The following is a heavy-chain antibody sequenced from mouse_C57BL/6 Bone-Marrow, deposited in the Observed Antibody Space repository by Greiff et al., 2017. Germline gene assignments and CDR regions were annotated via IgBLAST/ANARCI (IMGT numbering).Heavy chain of an antibody. CDR1: GFTFSSYG. CDR3: ARGKNDGYCVWYFDV. CDR2: ISSGGSYT. J-gene: IGHJ1*03. Sequence: EVKLMESGGGLVKPGGSLKLSCAASGFTFSSYGMSWVRQTPDKRLEWVATISSGGSYTYYPYSVKGRFTISSDNAKNTLYLQMSSLKAEDTAMYYCARGKNDGYCVWYFDVWGTGTTVTVSS. D-gene: IGHD2-3*01. V-gene: IGHV5-6*03.